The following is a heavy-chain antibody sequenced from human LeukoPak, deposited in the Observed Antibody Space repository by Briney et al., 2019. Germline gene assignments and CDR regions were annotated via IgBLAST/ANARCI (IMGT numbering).Heavy chain of an antibody. Sequence: GRSLRLSCAASGSTFSSYGMHWVRQAPGKGLEWVAVIWYDGSNKYYADSVKGRFTISRDNSKNTLYLQMNSLRAEDTAVYYCARERNYYDSSGYYYYDAFDIWGQGTMVTVSS. J-gene: IGHJ3*02. V-gene: IGHV3-33*01. D-gene: IGHD3-22*01. CDR2: IWYDGSNK. CDR1: GSTFSSYG. CDR3: ARERNYYDSSGYYYYDAFDI.